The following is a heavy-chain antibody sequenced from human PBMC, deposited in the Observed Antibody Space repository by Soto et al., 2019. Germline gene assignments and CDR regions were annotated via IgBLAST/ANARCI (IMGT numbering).Heavy chain of an antibody. CDR2: INHSGST. CDR3: ARQGWVVPAAMPMWFDP. V-gene: IGHV4-34*01. Sequence: SETLSLTCAVYGGSFSGYYWSWIRQPPGKGLEWIGKINHSGSTNYNPSLKSRVTISVDTSKNQFSLKLSSVTAADTAVYYCARQGWVVPAAMPMWFDPWGQGTLVTVSS. D-gene: IGHD2-2*01. CDR1: GGSFSGYY. J-gene: IGHJ5*02.